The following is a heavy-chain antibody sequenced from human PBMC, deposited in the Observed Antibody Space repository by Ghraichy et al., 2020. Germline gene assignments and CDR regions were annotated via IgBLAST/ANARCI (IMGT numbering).Heavy chain of an antibody. D-gene: IGHD6-19*01. Sequence: SGPTLVKPTQTLTLTCTFSGFSLSTSGMCVSWIRQPPGKALEWLARIDWDDDKYYSTSLKTRLTISKDTSKNQVVLTMTNMDPVDTATYYCAREPTSSGWSGEGNWFDPWGQGTLVTVSS. V-gene: IGHV2-70*11. CDR2: IDWDDDK. CDR1: GFSLSTSGMC. J-gene: IGHJ5*02. CDR3: AREPTSSGWSGEGNWFDP.